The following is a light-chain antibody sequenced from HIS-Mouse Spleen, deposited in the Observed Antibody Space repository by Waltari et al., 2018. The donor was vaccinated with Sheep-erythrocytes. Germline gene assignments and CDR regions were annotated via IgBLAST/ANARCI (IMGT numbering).Light chain of an antibody. CDR1: SSNLGSNT. V-gene: IGLV1-44*01. Sequence: QSVLTQPPSASGTPGQRVTISCSGSSSNLGSNTVKWYQQLPGTAPNLLIYSNNQRPSGVPDRFSGSKSGTSASLAISGLQSEDEADYYCAAWDDSLNGYVFGTGTKVTVL. CDR3: AAWDDSLNGYV. CDR2: SNN. J-gene: IGLJ1*01.